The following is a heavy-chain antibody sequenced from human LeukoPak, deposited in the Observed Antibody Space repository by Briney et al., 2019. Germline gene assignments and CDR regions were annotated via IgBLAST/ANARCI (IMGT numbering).Heavy chain of an antibody. J-gene: IGHJ6*02. CDR1: GFTFSSYA. Sequence: GGSLRLSCAASGFTFSSYAMSWVRQAPGKGLEWVSAISGSGGSTCYADSVKGRFTISRDNSKNTLYLQMNSLRAEDTAVYYCAKALRTVAGPYYYYYYGMDVWGQGTTVTVSS. D-gene: IGHD6-19*01. CDR3: AKALRTVAGPYYYYYYGMDV. V-gene: IGHV3-23*01. CDR2: ISGSGGST.